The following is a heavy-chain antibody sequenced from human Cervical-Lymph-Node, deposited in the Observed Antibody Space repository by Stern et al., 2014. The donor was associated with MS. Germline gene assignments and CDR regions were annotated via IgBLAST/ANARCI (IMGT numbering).Heavy chain of an antibody. D-gene: IGHD1-26*01. Sequence: QVQLVQSGAEVKKPGASVKVSCKASGYSFTAYFIHWVRQAPGQGLERMGWISTDTGGANYAQRFQGRVTMTRATSISTTYMELSRLRSDDTAVYYCARDRGSHSDYWGQGTLVTVSS. CDR1: GYSFTAYF. CDR2: ISTDTGGA. V-gene: IGHV1-2*02. J-gene: IGHJ4*02. CDR3: ARDRGSHSDY.